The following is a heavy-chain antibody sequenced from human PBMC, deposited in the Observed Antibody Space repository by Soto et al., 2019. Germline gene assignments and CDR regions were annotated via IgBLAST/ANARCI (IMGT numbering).Heavy chain of an antibody. D-gene: IGHD3-16*01. Sequence: EVQLVESGGGLVKPGGSLRLSCAASGFTFSSYSMNWVRQAPGKGLEWVSSISRSSSYIYYADSVKGRFTISRDNAKNSLYLQMNSLRAEDTAVYYCARERFTRGGVTELRAFDIWGKGTMVTVSS. CDR3: ARERFTRGGVTELRAFDI. J-gene: IGHJ3*02. V-gene: IGHV3-21*01. CDR2: ISRSSSYI. CDR1: GFTFSSYS.